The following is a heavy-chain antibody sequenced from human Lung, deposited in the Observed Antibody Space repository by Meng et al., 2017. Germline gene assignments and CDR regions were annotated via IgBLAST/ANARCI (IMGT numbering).Heavy chain of an antibody. V-gene: IGHV6-1*01. CDR1: GDSVSRNSAA. D-gene: IGHD6-19*01. J-gene: IGHJ4*02. CDR2: TYYRSKWYN. CDR3: ARSQQWLDS. Sequence: QVHLQQSVPGLVKHPQTPSLTCAISGDSVSRNSAAWNWIRQSPSRGLEWLGRTYYRSKWYNGYAVSVRSRITINPDTSKNQFSLQLNSVTPEDTAVYYCARSQQWLDSWGQGTLVTVSS.